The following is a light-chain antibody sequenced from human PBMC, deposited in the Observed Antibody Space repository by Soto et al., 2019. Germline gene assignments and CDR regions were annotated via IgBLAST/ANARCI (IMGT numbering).Light chain of an antibody. J-gene: IGKJ5*01. V-gene: IGKV1-39*01. CDR2: AAS. CDR3: QQAASFPIT. CDR1: QSIRRS. Sequence: DIQMTQSPSSLSASVADRVTITCRASQSIRRSLNWYQQKPGKAPKLLIYAASSLQSGVPSRFSGSGSGTDFTLTINSLQPEDFATYYCQQAASFPITFGQGTRLEIK.